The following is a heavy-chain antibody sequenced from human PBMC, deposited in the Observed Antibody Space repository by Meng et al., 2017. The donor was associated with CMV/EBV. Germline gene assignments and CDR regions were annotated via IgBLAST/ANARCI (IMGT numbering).Heavy chain of an antibody. J-gene: IGHJ5*02. CDR1: VGSISSYY. CDR2: IYTSGST. CDR3: AREIVVVPAAIDNWFDP. Sequence: QGQMQESGPGLVKPSETLSLTCTVSVGSISSYYWSWIRQPAGKGLEWIGRIYTSGSTNYNPSLKSRVTMSVDTSKNQFSLKLSSVTAADTAVYYCAREIVVVPAAIDNWFDPWGQGTLVTVSS. D-gene: IGHD2-2*02. V-gene: IGHV4-4*07.